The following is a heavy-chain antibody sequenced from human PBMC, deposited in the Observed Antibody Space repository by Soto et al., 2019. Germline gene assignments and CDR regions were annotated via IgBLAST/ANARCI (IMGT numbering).Heavy chain of an antibody. CDR3: ATELNDMEAFDF. CDR1: GFPLINYA. Sequence: QVHLVESGGGVVQPGGSRRPSCGARGFPLINYAFHGLRQAPAKGLDWVAMTWFDESHKYYEDAVKDRFTISRDNSKNTLYLQMNSLRDDDSAVYYCATELNDMEAFDFWGQGTSVIVSS. J-gene: IGHJ3*01. V-gene: IGHV3-33*01. CDR2: TWFDESHK. D-gene: IGHD1-7*01.